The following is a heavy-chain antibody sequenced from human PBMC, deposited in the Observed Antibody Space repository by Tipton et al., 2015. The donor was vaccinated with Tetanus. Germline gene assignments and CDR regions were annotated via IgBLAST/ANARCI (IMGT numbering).Heavy chain of an antibody. Sequence: TLSLTCSLSGDSISSSTYYWGWIRQPPGKGLEWIGSIYYSGSTYYNPSLKSRVTISVDTSKNQFSLKLSSVTAADTAVYYCARHGGELMLYYFDYWGQGTLVTVSS. CDR1: GDSISSSTYY. D-gene: IGHD1-26*01. CDR2: IYYSGST. CDR3: ARHGGELMLYYFDY. J-gene: IGHJ4*02. V-gene: IGHV4-39*01.